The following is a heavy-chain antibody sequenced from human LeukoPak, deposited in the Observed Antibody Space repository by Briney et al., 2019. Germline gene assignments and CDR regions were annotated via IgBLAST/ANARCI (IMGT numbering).Heavy chain of an antibody. Sequence: PSETLSLTCTVSGYSITTNYYWAWIRQSPGTGLEWIGSVYHNGETYYNPSLKSRVIILVDTSKNEFSLRLTSVTAADTAVYYCVTPRSWELSDMAVWGKGTTVIVSS. CDR3: VTPRSWELSDMAV. CDR2: VYHNGET. D-gene: IGHD1-26*01. V-gene: IGHV4-38-2*02. J-gene: IGHJ6*03. CDR1: GYSITTNYY.